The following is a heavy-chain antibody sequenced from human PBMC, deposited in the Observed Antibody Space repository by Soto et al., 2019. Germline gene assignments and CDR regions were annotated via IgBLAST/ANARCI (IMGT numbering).Heavy chain of an antibody. CDR3: TREGTFGSGSNEAWFDP. Sequence: QEQLAESGGGVVQPGRSLRLSCTASGFTFSSFGMSWVRQAPGKGLEWVALIWYDGSKEYYADSVKGRFTISRDDSKNTVYLQMDSLRAEDTAVYYCTREGTFGSGSNEAWFDPWGQGTLVTVSS. V-gene: IGHV3-33*08. D-gene: IGHD6-25*01. CDR2: IWYDGSKE. J-gene: IGHJ5*02. CDR1: GFTFSSFG.